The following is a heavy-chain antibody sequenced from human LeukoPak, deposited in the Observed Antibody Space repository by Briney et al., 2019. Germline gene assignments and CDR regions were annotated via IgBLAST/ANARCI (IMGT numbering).Heavy chain of an antibody. CDR2: IYNSGST. D-gene: IGHD3-22*01. CDR3: ARPATQHSYDSTAFQH. CDR1: GGSISSSSYY. V-gene: IGHV4-39*01. Sequence: PSETLSLTCTVSGGSISSSSYYWGWIRQPPGKGLEWIESIYNSGSTYYNPSLKSRVTISVDTSKNQFSLKLSSVTAADTAVYYCARPATQHSYDSTAFQHWGQGTLVTVSS. J-gene: IGHJ1*01.